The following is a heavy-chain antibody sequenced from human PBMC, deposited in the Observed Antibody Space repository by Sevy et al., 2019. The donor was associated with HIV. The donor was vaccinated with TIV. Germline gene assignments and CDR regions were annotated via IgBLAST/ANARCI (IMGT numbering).Heavy chain of an antibody. Sequence: GGSLRLSCAASGFTVSTNYVTWVRQAPGKGLEWVSATYAGGNTYYADSVKGRFAISRDNSKNTVSLEINRLRPEDTAVYYCARETVSGYDLWGQGTLVTVSS. D-gene: IGHD5-12*01. CDR2: TYAGGNT. CDR3: ARETVSGYDL. V-gene: IGHV3-53*01. J-gene: IGHJ4*02. CDR1: GFTVSTNY.